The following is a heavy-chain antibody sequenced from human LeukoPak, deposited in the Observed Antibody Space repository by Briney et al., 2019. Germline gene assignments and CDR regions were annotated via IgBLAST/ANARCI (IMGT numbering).Heavy chain of an antibody. CDR3: ARMSFYGSGTYSPLDY. D-gene: IGHD3-10*01. CDR2: IYYTGST. J-gene: IGHJ4*02. V-gene: IGHV4-59*13. CDR1: GGSIRSYY. Sequence: SETLSLACTVSGGSIRSYYWSWVRQPPGKRLGLVGYIYYTGSTNYNPSLKSRVTMSVQTPKNQFYLKLSSVTEADTAVYSCARMSFYGSGTYSPLDYWGQGTLVTVSS.